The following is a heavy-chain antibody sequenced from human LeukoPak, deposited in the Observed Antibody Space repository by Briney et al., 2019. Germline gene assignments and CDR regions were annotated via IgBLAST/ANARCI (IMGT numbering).Heavy chain of an antibody. V-gene: IGHV1-46*01. J-gene: IGHJ3*02. CDR1: GYIFTTYY. CDR3: ARLSQQTFDI. Sequence: ASVKVSCKASGYIFTTYYMHWVRQAPGQGLEWMGIIDPSGGSTSYAQKFQGRVTMTRDTSTSTVYMELSSLRSDDTVVYYCARLSQQTFDIWGQGTLVTVSS. CDR2: IDPSGGST.